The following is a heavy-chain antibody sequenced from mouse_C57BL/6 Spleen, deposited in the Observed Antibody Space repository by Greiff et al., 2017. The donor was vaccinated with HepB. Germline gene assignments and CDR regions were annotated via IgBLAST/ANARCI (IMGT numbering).Heavy chain of an antibody. CDR3: ARSGYSNLYYFDY. D-gene: IGHD2-5*01. J-gene: IGHJ2*01. CDR2: IYPRSGNT. Sequence: QVQLKESGAELARPGASVKLSCKASGYTFTSYGISWVKQRTGQGLEWIGEIYPRSGNTYYNEKFKGKATLTADKSSSTAYMELRSLTSEDSAVYFCARSGYSNLYYFDYWGQGTTLTVSS. CDR1: GYTFTSYG. V-gene: IGHV1-81*01.